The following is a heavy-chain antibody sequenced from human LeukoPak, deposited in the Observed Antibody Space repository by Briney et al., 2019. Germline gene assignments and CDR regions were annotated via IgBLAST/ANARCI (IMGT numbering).Heavy chain of an antibody. D-gene: IGHD3-9*01. Sequence: GGSLRLSCAASGFTFSDYYMSWIRQAPGKGLEWVSYISSSGSTIYYADSVKGRFTISRDNAKNSLYLQMNSLRAGDTAVYYCAKGDYYDILTGYSTYWGQGTLVTVSS. J-gene: IGHJ4*02. V-gene: IGHV3-11*04. CDR2: ISSSGSTI. CDR3: AKGDYYDILTGYSTY. CDR1: GFTFSDYY.